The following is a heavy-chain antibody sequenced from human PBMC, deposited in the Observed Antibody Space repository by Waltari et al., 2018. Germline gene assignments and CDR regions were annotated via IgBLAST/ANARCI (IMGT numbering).Heavy chain of an antibody. CDR1: GFIFGDYA. J-gene: IGHJ4*02. CDR3: TRVGSGWSFDY. V-gene: IGHV3-49*04. Sequence: EVQLVESGGGLVQPGRSLRLSCTASGFIFGDYAMSWVRQAPGKGREWVGFIRSKAYGGTTEYAASVKGRFTISRDDSKSIAYLQMNSLKTEDTAVYYCTRVGSGWSFDYWGQGTLVTVSS. D-gene: IGHD6-19*01. CDR2: IRSKAYGGTT.